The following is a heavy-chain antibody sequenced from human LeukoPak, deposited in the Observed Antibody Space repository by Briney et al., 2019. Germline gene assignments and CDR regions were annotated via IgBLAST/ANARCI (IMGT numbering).Heavy chain of an antibody. J-gene: IGHJ4*02. CDR1: GFTFSSYG. V-gene: IGHV3-33*01. Sequence: GRSLRLSCAASGFTFSSYGMHWVRQAPGKGLEWVAVIWYDGSNEYYADSVKGRFTISRDNSKNTLYLQMNSLRAEDTAVYYCARDGGDYNTYYFDYWGQGTLVTVSS. CDR3: ARDGGDYNTYYFDY. D-gene: IGHD4-17*01. CDR2: IWYDGSNE.